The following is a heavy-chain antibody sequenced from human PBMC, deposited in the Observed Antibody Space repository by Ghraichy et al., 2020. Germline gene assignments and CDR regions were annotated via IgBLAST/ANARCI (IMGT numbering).Heavy chain of an antibody. CDR3: ARDRGHSDYDGISYYYYYYMDV. Sequence: GESLNISCAASGFTFSSFWMSWVRQAPGKGLEWVANIKQDGSEKYYVDSVKGRFTISRDNAKNSLYLQMNSLRAEDTAVYYCARDRGHSDYDGISYYYYYYMDVWGKGTTVTVSS. CDR1: GFTFSSFW. CDR2: IKQDGSEK. D-gene: IGHD4-23*01. V-gene: IGHV3-7*04. J-gene: IGHJ6*03.